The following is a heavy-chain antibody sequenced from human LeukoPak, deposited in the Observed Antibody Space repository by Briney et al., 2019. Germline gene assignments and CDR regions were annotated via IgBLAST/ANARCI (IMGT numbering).Heavy chain of an antibody. CDR2: INPNSGGT. Sequence: ASVKVSSKASGYTFTGYYMHWVRQAPGQGLEWMGWINPNSGGTNYAQKFQGRVTMTRDTSISTAYMELSRLRSDDAAVYYCARVLGTGGFLGYWGQGTLVTVSS. CDR3: ARVLGTGGFLGY. CDR1: GYTFTGYY. J-gene: IGHJ4*02. V-gene: IGHV1-2*02. D-gene: IGHD7-27*01.